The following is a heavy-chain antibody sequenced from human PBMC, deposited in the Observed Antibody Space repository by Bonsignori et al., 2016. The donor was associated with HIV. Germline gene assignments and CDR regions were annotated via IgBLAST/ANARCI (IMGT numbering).Heavy chain of an antibody. J-gene: IGHJ3*02. CDR2: ISSSSSYI. D-gene: IGHD6-13*01. Sequence: WIRQPPGKGLEWVSSISSSSSYIYYADSVKGRFTISRDNAKNSLYLQMNSLRAEDTAVYYCARDLSSSWYDAFDIWGQGTMAPSPQ. CDR3: ARDLSSSWYDAFDI. V-gene: IGHV3-21*01.